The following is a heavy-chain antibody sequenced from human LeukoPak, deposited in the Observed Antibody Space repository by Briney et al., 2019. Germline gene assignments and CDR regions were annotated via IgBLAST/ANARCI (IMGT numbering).Heavy chain of an antibody. V-gene: IGHV4-61*02. Sequence: SETLSLTCTVSGGSISSCSYYWSWIPQPAGKGLEWIGRIYTSGSTNYSPSLKSRVTISIDTSKNQFSLKLSSVTAADTAVYYCARNGEYSTSRYFDYWGQGTLVIVSS. CDR1: GGSISSCSYY. CDR2: IYTSGST. D-gene: IGHD6-6*01. CDR3: ARNGEYSTSRYFDY. J-gene: IGHJ4*02.